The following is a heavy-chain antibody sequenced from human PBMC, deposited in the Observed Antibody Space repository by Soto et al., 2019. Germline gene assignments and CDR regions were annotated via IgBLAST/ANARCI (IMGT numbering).Heavy chain of an antibody. J-gene: IGHJ3*02. CDR3: ARDGSPYGEPHDAFDI. CDR2: ISYGGNKK. D-gene: IGHD4-17*01. Sequence: VQLIQSGGGVVQPGRSLRLSCVASGFTFSDYSLHWVRQAPGKGLQWVALISYGGNKKDYADSVNGRFSVSRDNSRNTLYLQVNSPRPEDTAVYYCARDGSPYGEPHDAFDIWGQGTLVTVSS. CDR1: GFTFSDYS. V-gene: IGHV3-30-3*01.